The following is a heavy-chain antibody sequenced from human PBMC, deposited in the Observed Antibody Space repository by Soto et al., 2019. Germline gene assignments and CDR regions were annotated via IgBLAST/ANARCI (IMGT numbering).Heavy chain of an antibody. Sequence: EASVKVSCKASGYTFNTYAISWVRQAPGQGLEWMGGIIPIFGKANYAQKFQGRVTITADESTSTAYMELSSLRSEDTAVYYCARELVRRGYDSSGYKPYYFDYWGQGTLVTVSS. CDR1: GYTFNTYA. V-gene: IGHV1-69*13. J-gene: IGHJ4*02. CDR2: IIPIFGKA. D-gene: IGHD3-22*01. CDR3: ARELVRRGYDSSGYKPYYFDY.